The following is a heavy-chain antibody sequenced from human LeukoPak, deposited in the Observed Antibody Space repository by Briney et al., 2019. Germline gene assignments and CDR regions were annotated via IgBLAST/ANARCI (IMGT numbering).Heavy chain of an antibody. Sequence: SETLSLTCTVSGGSISSYYWSWIRQPPGKGLEWIGEINHSGSTNYNPSLKSRVTISVDTSKNQFSLKLSSVTAADTAVYYCARGGGVPAAIWSYGMDVWGQGTTVTVSS. CDR3: ARGGGVPAAIWSYGMDV. CDR2: INHSGST. CDR1: GGSISSYY. D-gene: IGHD2-2*01. V-gene: IGHV4-34*01. J-gene: IGHJ6*02.